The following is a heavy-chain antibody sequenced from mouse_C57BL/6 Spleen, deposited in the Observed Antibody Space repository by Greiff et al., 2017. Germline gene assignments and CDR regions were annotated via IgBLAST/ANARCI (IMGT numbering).Heavy chain of an antibody. V-gene: IGHV1-53*01. CDR2: INPSNGGT. J-gene: IGHJ4*01. Sequence: VQLQQSGTELVKPGASVKLSCKASGYTFTSYWMHWVKQRPGQGLAWIGTINPSNGGTNYNEKFKSKATLTVDKSSSTAYMQLSSLTSEDYAVYYCARFYDYGAMDYWGQGTSVTVSS. CDR3: ARFYDYGAMDY. D-gene: IGHD2-4*01. CDR1: GYTFTSYW.